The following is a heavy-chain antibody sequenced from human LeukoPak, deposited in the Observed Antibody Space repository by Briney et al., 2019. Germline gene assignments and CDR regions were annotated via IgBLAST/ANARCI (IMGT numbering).Heavy chain of an antibody. CDR2: INPNSGGT. Sequence: ASVKVSCKASGYTFTGYYMHWVRQAPGQGLEWMGWINPNSGGTNYAQKFQGRVTMTRDTSISTAYMELSRLRSDDTAMYYCARDSKDDYGDYINWFDPWGQGTLVTVSS. D-gene: IGHD4-17*01. J-gene: IGHJ5*02. CDR3: ARDSKDDYGDYINWFDP. V-gene: IGHV1-2*02. CDR1: GYTFTGYY.